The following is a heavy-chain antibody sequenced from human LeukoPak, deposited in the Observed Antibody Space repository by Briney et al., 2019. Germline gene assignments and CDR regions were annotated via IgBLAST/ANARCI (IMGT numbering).Heavy chain of an antibody. D-gene: IGHD3-10*01. CDR3: ARHHALDYYGSGSYYYGWFDP. Sequence: SETLSLTCTVSGGSISSSSYYWGWIRQPPGKGLEWIGSIYYSGSTYYNPSLKSRVTISVDTSKNQFSLKLSSVTAADTAVYYCARHHALDYYGSGSYYYGWFDPRGQGALVTVSS. V-gene: IGHV4-39*01. CDR2: IYYSGST. CDR1: GGSISSSSYY. J-gene: IGHJ5*02.